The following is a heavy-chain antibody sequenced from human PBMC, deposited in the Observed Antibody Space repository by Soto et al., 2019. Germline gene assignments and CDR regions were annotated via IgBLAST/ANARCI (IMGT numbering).Heavy chain of an antibody. CDR3: SRGILV. CDR2: ISYGGST. D-gene: IGHD3-10*01. J-gene: IGHJ4*02. CDR1: GGSINSGGYC. Sequence: QVQLQESGPGLVKPSQTLSLTCTVSGGSINSGGYCWSWIRQHPGKGLDWIGCISYGGSTSYNPSLKSRVTIYVDTSKNQFSLKRTSVTAADTAVYCWSRGILVWGQGALITVSS. V-gene: IGHV4-31*03.